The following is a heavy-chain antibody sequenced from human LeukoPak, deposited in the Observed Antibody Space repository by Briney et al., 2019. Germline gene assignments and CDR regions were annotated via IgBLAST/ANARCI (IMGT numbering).Heavy chain of an antibody. CDR2: ISNSGVP. J-gene: IGHJ4*02. Sequence: SETLSLTCTVSGGSISSYYWSWIRQPPGRGLEWIGFISNSGVPTYNPSLRGRVTISLDTSKNQFSLKLNSVTAADTAVYYCVSESRQLGNWGQGALVTVSS. CDR1: GGSISSYY. V-gene: IGHV4-59*01. CDR3: VSESRQLGN. D-gene: IGHD1-1*01.